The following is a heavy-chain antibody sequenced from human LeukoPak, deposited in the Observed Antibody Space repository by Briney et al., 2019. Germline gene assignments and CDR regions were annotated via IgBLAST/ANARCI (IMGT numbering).Heavy chain of an antibody. Sequence: GGSLRLSCAASGFTFSTYSMNWVRQAPGKGLEWFSYISSGSGTIYYADSVKGRFTISRDNAKSSLHLQMNSLRAEDTAVYYCARGSGTYSLGFDYWGQGTLVTVSS. CDR2: ISSGSGTI. V-gene: IGHV3-48*01. D-gene: IGHD1-26*01. CDR3: ARGSGTYSLGFDY. CDR1: GFTFSTYS. J-gene: IGHJ4*02.